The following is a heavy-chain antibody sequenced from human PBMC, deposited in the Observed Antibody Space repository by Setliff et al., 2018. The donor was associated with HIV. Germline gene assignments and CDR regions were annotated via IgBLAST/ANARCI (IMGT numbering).Heavy chain of an antibody. Sequence: KASETLSLTCSVSGGSISSSTYYWGWIRQPPGQGLEWIGSIYHSGRSYYGPSLKSRVTISVDTSKTQFSLKLRSVAASDTAIYYCARYRSKLDWFDPWGQGTLVTVS. D-gene: IGHD1-26*01. CDR3: ARYRSKLDWFDP. CDR1: GGSISSSTYY. V-gene: IGHV4-39*01. J-gene: IGHJ5*02. CDR2: IYHSGRS.